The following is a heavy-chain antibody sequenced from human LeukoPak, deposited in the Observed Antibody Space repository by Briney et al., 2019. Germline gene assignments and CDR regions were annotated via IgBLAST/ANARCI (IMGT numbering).Heavy chain of an antibody. D-gene: IGHD2-21*01. CDR1: VGTFSRYV. CDR3: ARDSPIWTQHLYGIDV. J-gene: IGHJ6*02. Sequence: GASVKVSCKPSVGTFSRYVISCVRQAPGQGLEWMGGIIAILAIANYTQKFHGRVTITTDKSTSTAYMELNRLRSDDTAVSYCARDSPIWTQHLYGIDVWGQGTTVTVSS. V-gene: IGHV1-69*10. CDR2: IIAILAIA.